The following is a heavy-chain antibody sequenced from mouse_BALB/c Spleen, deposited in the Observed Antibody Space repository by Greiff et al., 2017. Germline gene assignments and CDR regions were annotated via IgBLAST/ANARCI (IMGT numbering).Heavy chain of an antibody. CDR2: ISSGGSYT. CDR3: ARQGHYYGFDY. Sequence: EVKVEESGGGLVKPGGSLKLSCAASGFTFSSYAMSWVRQTPEKRLEWVATISSGGSYTYYPDSVKGRFTISRDNAKNTLYLQMSSLRSEDTAMYYCARQGHYYGFDYWGQGTTLTVSS. CDR1: GFTFSSYA. J-gene: IGHJ2*01. D-gene: IGHD1-2*01. V-gene: IGHV5-9-3*01.